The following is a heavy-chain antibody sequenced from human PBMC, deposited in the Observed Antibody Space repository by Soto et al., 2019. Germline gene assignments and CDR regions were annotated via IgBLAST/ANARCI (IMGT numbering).Heavy chain of an antibody. D-gene: IGHD3-3*01. V-gene: IGHV3-30*01. J-gene: IGHJ4*02. CDR3: ARAIDFWSAYFDY. CDR2: ISYDEIYN. CDR1: GFTFRSYA. Sequence: QVWQVESGGGVVQAGRSLRLSCAASGFTFRSYAMHWVRQAPGKGLEWVAIISYDEIYNHYADSVKGRITISRDNSKNALYRQMNILRTEDTAVYYCARAIDFWSAYFDYWGQGSLVTVSS.